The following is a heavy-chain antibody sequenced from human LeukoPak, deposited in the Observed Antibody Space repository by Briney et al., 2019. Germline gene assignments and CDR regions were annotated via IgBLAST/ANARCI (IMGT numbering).Heavy chain of an antibody. CDR1: GYTLTELS. V-gene: IGHV1-24*01. J-gene: IGHJ3*02. CDR2: FDPEDGET. D-gene: IGHD1-1*01. Sequence: ASVKVSCKVSGYTLTELSMHWVRQAPGKGLEWMGGFDPEDGETIYAQKFQGRVTMTEDTSTDTAYMELSSLRSEDTAVYYCATGLGTGTTGAFDIWGQGTMVTVSS. CDR3: ATGLGTGTTGAFDI.